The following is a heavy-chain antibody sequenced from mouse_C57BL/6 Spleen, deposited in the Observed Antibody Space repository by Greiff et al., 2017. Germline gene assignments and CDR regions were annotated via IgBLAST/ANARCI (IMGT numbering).Heavy chain of an antibody. Sequence: VQLQQSGPELVKPGASVKISCKASGYAFSSSWMHWVKQRPGKGLEWIGRIYPGDGDTNYNGKFKGKATLTADKSSSTSYMQLSSLTSEDSAVYFCARSYYDYEFAYWGQGTLVTVSA. V-gene: IGHV1-82*01. CDR1: GYAFSSSW. J-gene: IGHJ3*01. CDR2: IYPGDGDT. CDR3: ARSYYDYEFAY. D-gene: IGHD2-4*01.